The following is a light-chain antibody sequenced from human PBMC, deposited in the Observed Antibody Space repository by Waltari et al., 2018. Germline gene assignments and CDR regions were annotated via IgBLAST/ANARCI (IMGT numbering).Light chain of an antibody. CDR1: QGIASS. Sequence: DIQMTQPPSPLSASVGDKVTITCRASQGIASSLAWYQQKPGKVPNLLIYFASILQSGVPSRFSGSGSGTEFTLTISSLQPEDVATYYCQEYDTGPLFTFGPGTKVEIK. J-gene: IGKJ3*01. CDR3: QEYDTGPLFT. V-gene: IGKV1-27*01. CDR2: FAS.